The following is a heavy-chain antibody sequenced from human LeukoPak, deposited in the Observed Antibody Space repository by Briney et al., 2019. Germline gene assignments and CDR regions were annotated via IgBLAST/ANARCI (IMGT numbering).Heavy chain of an antibody. CDR1: GDSISSSRNY. CDR3: ARLNYYYYNMDV. Sequence: SETLSLTCIVSGDSISSSRNYWGWIRQPPGKGLEWIGTISYSGSIYYNPSLKSRATISVDTSKNQFSLKLSSVTAAGTTVYYCARLNYYYYNMDVWGRGTTVTISS. CDR2: ISYSGSI. J-gene: IGHJ6*03. V-gene: IGHV4-39*01.